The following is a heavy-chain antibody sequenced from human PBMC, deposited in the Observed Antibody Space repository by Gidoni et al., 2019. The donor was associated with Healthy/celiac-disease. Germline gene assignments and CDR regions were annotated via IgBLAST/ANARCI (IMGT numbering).Heavy chain of an antibody. D-gene: IGHD6-19*01. V-gene: IGHV3-48*03. J-gene: IGHJ4*02. CDR1: GFTFSSYE. Sequence: EVQLVESGGGLVQPGGSLRLSCAASGFTFSSYEMNWVRQAPGKGLEWVSYISSSGSTIYYADSVKGRFTISRDNAKNSLYLQMNSLRAEDTAVYYCAREELTKVAGKDYWGQGTLVTVSS. CDR2: ISSSGSTI. CDR3: AREELTKVAGKDY.